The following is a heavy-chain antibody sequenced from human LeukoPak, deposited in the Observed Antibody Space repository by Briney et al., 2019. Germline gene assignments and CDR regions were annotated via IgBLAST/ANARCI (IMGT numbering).Heavy chain of an antibody. CDR2: ISGSGGST. D-gene: IGHD3-9*01. J-gene: IGHJ4*02. CDR1: GFTFSSYA. Sequence: PGGFLRLSCAASGFTFSSYAMSWVRQAPGKGLEWVSAISGSGGSTYYADSVKGRFTISRDNSKSTLYLQMNSLRAEDTAVYYCAKGLPLGKYYDILTGYYNDDYWGQGTLVTVSS. CDR3: AKGLPLGKYYDILTGYYNDDY. V-gene: IGHV3-23*01.